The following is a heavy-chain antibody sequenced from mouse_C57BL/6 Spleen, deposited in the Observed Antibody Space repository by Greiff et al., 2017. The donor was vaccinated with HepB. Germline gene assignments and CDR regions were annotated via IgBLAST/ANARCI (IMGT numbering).Heavy chain of an antibody. CDR3: TTGDYEGDYYAMDY. Sequence: VQLQQSGAELVRPGASVKLSCTASGFNIKDYYMHWVKQRPEQGLEWIGRIDPADGATEYAPKFQGKATMTADTSSNTAYLQLSSLTSEDTAVYYCTTGDYEGDYYAMDYWGQGTSVTVSS. CDR1: GFNIKDYY. D-gene: IGHD2-4*01. V-gene: IGHV14-1*01. CDR2: IDPADGAT. J-gene: IGHJ4*01.